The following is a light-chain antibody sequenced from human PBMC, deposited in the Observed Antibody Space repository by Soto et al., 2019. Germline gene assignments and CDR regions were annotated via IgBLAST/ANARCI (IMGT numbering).Light chain of an antibody. CDR2: GAS. CDR3: QQYGTSPPWT. Sequence: EIVLTQSPGTLSLSPGDRATLSCRASQSVSSTYLAWYQQKPGQAPRLLIYGASSRATGIPDRFSGSGSGIDFTLTISRLEPEDFAVYYCQQYGTSPPWTFGQGTKLEIK. V-gene: IGKV3-20*01. J-gene: IGKJ2*02. CDR1: QSVSSTY.